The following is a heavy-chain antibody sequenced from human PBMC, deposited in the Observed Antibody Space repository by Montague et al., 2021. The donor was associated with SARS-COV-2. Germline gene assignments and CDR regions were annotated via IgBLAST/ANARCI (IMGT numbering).Heavy chain of an antibody. J-gene: IGHJ3*01. Sequence: TLSLTCTVSGGSISSGSYYWSWIRQPAGQGLDWIGRIYTGGGTNSNPSLKSPVTISADTTKNQFSLKCSSATAAATAVYYCARVPPDYYDSSGYYSGAFDVWGQGTMVTVSS. D-gene: IGHD3-22*01. CDR1: GGSISSGSYY. CDR3: ARVPPDYYDSSGYYSGAFDV. CDR2: IYTGGGT. V-gene: IGHV4-61*02.